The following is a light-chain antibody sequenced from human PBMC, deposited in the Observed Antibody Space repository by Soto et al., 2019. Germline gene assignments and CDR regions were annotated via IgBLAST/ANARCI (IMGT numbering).Light chain of an antibody. V-gene: IGKV3-20*01. CDR3: QQYGSSQFT. Sequence: EIVLMQSPGTLSLSPGEGATLSCRASQSVNNNYLAWYHQRPGQAPTVLIFDTSRRATGVPDRFSGSGSGTDFTLRISRVEPDDFAVDYGQQYGSSQFTFGPGTKVNI. CDR2: DTS. J-gene: IGKJ3*01. CDR1: QSVNNNY.